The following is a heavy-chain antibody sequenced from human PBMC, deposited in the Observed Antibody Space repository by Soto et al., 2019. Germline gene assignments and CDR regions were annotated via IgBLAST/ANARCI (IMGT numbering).Heavy chain of an antibody. CDR1: AGCISSYY. D-gene: IGHD3-3*01. Sequence: PSETLSPLCTGSAGCISSYYWSWMREPPGEGLEWIGYIYYSGSTNYNPSLKSRVTISVDTSKNQFSLKLSSVTAADTAVYYCARGATIFGVVSNYYGMDVWGQGSTVTVSS. J-gene: IGHJ6*02. V-gene: IGHV4-59*01. CDR3: ARGATIFGVVSNYYGMDV. CDR2: IYYSGST.